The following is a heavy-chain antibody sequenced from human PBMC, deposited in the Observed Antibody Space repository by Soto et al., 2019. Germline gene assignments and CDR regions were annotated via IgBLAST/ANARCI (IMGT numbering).Heavy chain of an antibody. CDR3: AKVKMTYAIRGLYFDL. D-gene: IGHD3-9*01. V-gene: IGHV3-30*18. Sequence: VQLVESGGGLVKPGGSLRLSCAASGFTFTRYSMNWVHQAPGKGLEWVALISYDGSNAYYGDSVKGRFSISRDNSKNTLYLQMNALRAEDSAVYFCAKVKMTYAIRGLYFDLWGQGTLVTVSS. CDR2: ISYDGSNA. J-gene: IGHJ4*02. CDR1: GFTFTRYS.